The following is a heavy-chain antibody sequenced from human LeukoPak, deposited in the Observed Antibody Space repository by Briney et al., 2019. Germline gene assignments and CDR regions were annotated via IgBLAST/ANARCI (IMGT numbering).Heavy chain of an antibody. V-gene: IGHV3-23*01. D-gene: IGHD3-10*01. J-gene: IGHJ3*02. CDR2: PSGSGGST. CDR3: AKEGKRRAFDI. CDR1: TFTFSSYA. Sequence: VYLSFSCAASTFTFSSYAMIRLPQAPGQGLEWVSAPSGSGGSTSYADSVKGRFPISRDNSKNTLYLQMNSLRAEDTAVYYWAKEGKRRAFDIWGQGTMVTVSS.